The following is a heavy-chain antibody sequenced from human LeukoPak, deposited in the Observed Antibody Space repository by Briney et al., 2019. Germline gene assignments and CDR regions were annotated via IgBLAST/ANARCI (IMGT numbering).Heavy chain of an antibody. CDR3: ARATAPSKFDY. D-gene: IGHD4-17*01. V-gene: IGHV3-66*01. CDR1: GFTVSSNY. CDR2: IYSGGST. Sequence: GGSLRLSYAASGFTVSSNYMSWVRQAPGKGLEWVSVIYSGGSTYYADSVKGRFTISRDNSKNTLYLQMNSLRAEDTAVYYCARATAPSKFDYWGQGTLVTVSS. J-gene: IGHJ4*02.